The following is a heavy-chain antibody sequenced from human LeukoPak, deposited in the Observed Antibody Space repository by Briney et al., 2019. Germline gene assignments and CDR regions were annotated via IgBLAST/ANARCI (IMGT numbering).Heavy chain of an antibody. CDR3: ARRNYYDSPFDY. CDR2: VYYSGST. D-gene: IGHD3-22*01. Sequence: GSLTLTCTVSGGSISSYYWSWIRQPPGKGLEWIGYVYYSGSTNYNPSLKSRVTISVDTSKNQFSLKLSSVTAADTAVYYCARRNYYDSPFDYWGQGTLVTVSS. V-gene: IGHV4-59*01. CDR1: GGSISSYY. J-gene: IGHJ4*02.